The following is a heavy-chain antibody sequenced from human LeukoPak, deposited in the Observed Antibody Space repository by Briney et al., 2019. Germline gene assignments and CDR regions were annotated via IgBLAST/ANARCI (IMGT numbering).Heavy chain of an antibody. CDR1: GYTFSAYG. CDR3: ARDPDDSGGYDPIDY. D-gene: IGHD3-22*01. V-gene: IGHV1-2*02. CDR2: INPNSGGT. J-gene: IGHJ4*02. Sequence: ASVKVSCKASGYTFSAYGISWVRQAPGQGLEWMGWINPNSGGTNYAQRFQGTVTMTRDTSISTAYMELSGLRSDDTAVYYCARDPDDSGGYDPIDYWGQGTLVTVSS.